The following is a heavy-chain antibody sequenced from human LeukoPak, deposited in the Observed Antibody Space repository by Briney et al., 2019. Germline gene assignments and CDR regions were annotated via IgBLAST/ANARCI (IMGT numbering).Heavy chain of an antibody. J-gene: IGHJ6*03. V-gene: IGHV4-39*07. CDR2: IYYSGST. CDR1: GDSISSYY. Sequence: SETLSLTCTVSGDSISSYYCSWIRQPPGKGLEWIGSIYYSGSTYYNPSLKSRVTISVDTSKNQFSLKLSSVTAADTAVYYCARVKKYYYYMDVWGKGTTVTVSS. CDR3: ARVKKYYYYMDV.